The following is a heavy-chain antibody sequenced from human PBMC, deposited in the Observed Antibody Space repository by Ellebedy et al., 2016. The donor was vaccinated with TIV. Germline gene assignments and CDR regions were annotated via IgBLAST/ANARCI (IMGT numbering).Heavy chain of an antibody. Sequence: GGSLRLXXAASGFTFSSYGMHWVRQAPGKGLEWVAVIWYDGSNKYYADSVKGRFTISRDNSKNSLYLQMNSLRDEDTAVYYCVRGSSDSLFDYWGQGTLVTVSS. CDR3: VRGSSDSLFDY. CDR2: IWYDGSNK. V-gene: IGHV3-33*01. J-gene: IGHJ4*02. CDR1: GFTFSSYG.